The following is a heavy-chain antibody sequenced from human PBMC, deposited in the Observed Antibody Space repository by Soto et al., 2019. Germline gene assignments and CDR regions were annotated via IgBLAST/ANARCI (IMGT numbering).Heavy chain of an antibody. CDR2: IYSGGRT. Sequence: GGSLRLSCAASGFTVSSNYMSWVRQAPGKGLEWVSVIYSGGRTYYADSVKGRFTISRDNSTNTLYLQMNSLRAEDTAVYYCHYYDSSGYYSAPATRGDYWGQGTLVTVSS. J-gene: IGHJ4*02. CDR3: HYYDSSGYYSAPATRGDY. CDR1: GFTVSSNY. V-gene: IGHV3-53*01. D-gene: IGHD3-22*01.